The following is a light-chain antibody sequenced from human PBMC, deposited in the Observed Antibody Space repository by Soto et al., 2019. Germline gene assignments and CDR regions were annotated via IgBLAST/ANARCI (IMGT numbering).Light chain of an antibody. CDR1: SGHSSYI. Sequence: QSVLTQSSSASASLGSSVKLTCTLSSGHSSYIIAWHQQQPGKAPRYLMKLEGSGSYNKGSGVPDRFSGSSSGPDRYLTISNLQSEDEADYYCETWDSNPHVVFGGGTKVTVL. V-gene: IGLV4-60*03. J-gene: IGLJ2*01. CDR3: ETWDSNPHVV. CDR2: LEGSGSY.